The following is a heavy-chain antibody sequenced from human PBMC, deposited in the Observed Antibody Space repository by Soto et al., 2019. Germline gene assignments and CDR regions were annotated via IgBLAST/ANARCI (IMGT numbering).Heavy chain of an antibody. Sequence: GGSLRLSCAASGFTFSSYWMTWVRQAPGKGLEWVANIKQDGSENYYVDSVKGRFTISRDNAKNSLYLQMNSLRAEDTAVYYCARTYFDDSSAFRPLDFWGQGTLVTVSS. V-gene: IGHV3-7*01. CDR1: GFTFSSYW. CDR2: IKQDGSEN. CDR3: ARTYFDDSSAFRPLDF. D-gene: IGHD3-22*01. J-gene: IGHJ4*02.